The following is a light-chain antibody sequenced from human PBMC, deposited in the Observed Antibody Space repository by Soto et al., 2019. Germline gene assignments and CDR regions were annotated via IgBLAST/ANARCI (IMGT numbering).Light chain of an antibody. J-gene: IGLJ2*01. CDR1: GSNIGTYA. V-gene: IGLV1-44*01. CDR2: NNN. CDR3: AAWDDGLNGPVV. Sequence: QSVLTQPPSASGTPGQRVTISCSGSGSNIGTYAVNWYQQLPRTAPKLLIYNNNQRPSGVPDRFSGSKSGTSASLAISGLQSEDEADYYCAAWDDGLNGPVVFGGGTKLTVL.